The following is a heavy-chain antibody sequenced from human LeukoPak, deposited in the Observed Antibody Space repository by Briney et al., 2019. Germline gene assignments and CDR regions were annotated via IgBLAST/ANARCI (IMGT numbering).Heavy chain of an antibody. CDR3: VAYDSSGSYNY. CDR2: IKSDGTT. D-gene: IGHD3-22*01. J-gene: IGHJ4*02. V-gene: IGHV3-74*01. CDR1: GFTFSSYS. Sequence: GGSLRLSCAASGFTFSSYSMNWVRQVPGKGLVWVSRIKSDGTTNYADSVKGRFTISRDNARNTLFLQMNSLRAEDTAVYYCVAYDSSGSYNYWGQGTLVTVSS.